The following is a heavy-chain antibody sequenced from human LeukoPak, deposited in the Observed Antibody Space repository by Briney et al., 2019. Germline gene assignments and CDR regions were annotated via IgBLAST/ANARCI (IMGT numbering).Heavy chain of an antibody. V-gene: IGHV3-74*01. Sequence: GGSLRLSCEASGFTFSRYWMHWVRQAPGKGLVWVSRIKSDGKTNYADSVKGRFTISRDNAKNTASLQMDSLRAEDTGVYYCARAPSEVGGYYPEYFRHWGQGTLVTVSS. J-gene: IGHJ1*01. CDR1: GFTFSRYW. D-gene: IGHD3-22*01. CDR3: ARAPSEVGGYYPEYFRH. CDR2: IKSDGKT.